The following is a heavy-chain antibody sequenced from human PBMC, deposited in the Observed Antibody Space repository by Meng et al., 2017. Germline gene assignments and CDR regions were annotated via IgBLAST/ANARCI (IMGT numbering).Heavy chain of an antibody. D-gene: IGHD3-3*01. CDR1: GYTFTGYY. CDR3: ARLNQGYYDFWSGYHNWFDP. CDR2: INPNSGGT. J-gene: IGHJ5*02. V-gene: IGHV1-2*06. Sequence: ASVKVSCKASGYTFTGYYMHWVRQAPGQGLEWMGRINPNSGGTNYSQKFQGRVTMTRDTSISTAYMELSRLRSDDTAVYYCARLNQGYYDFWSGYHNWFDPWGQGTLVTVSS.